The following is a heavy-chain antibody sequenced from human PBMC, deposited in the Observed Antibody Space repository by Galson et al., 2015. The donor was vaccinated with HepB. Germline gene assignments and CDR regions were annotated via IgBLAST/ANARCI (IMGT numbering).Heavy chain of an antibody. V-gene: IGHV3-30-3*01. Sequence: SLRLSCAASGFTFSSYTIHWVRQAPGKGLEWVAVISYDGSNKFYADSVKGRFTISRDNSKNTLYLQMNSLRAEDTAVYYCVRSMGLPHDAFDIWGQGTMVTVSS. J-gene: IGHJ3*02. CDR1: GFTFSSYT. CDR3: VRSMGLPHDAFDI. D-gene: IGHD1-7*01. CDR2: ISYDGSNK.